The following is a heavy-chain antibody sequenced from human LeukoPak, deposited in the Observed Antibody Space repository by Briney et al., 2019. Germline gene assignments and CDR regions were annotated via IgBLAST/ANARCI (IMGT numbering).Heavy chain of an antibody. Sequence: SETLSLTCAVYGGSFSGYYWSWIRQPPGQGLEWIGEINHSGSTNYNPSLKSRVTISVDTSKNQFSLKLSSVTAADTAVYYCAYNDSSGHAFDYWGQGTLVTVSS. CDR3: AYNDSSGHAFDY. D-gene: IGHD3-22*01. V-gene: IGHV4-34*01. CDR2: INHSGST. J-gene: IGHJ4*02. CDR1: GGSFSGYY.